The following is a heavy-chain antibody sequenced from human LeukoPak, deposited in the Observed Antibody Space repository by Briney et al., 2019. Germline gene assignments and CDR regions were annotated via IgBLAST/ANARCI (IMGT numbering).Heavy chain of an antibody. CDR3: ARTFGLPRSYIVVVITSGAFDI. V-gene: IGHV4-34*01. J-gene: IGHJ3*02. D-gene: IGHD3-22*01. Sequence: SETLSLTCAVYGGSFSGYYWSWIRQPPGKGLEWIGEIHHSGSTNYNPSLKSRVTISVDTSKNQFSLKLSSVTAADTAVYYCARTFGLPRSYIVVVITSGAFDIWGQGTMVTVSS. CDR1: GGSFSGYY. CDR2: IHHSGST.